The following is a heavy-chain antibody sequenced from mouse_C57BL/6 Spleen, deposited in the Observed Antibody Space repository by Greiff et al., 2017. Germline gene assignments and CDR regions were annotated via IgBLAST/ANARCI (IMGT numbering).Heavy chain of an antibody. CDR2: IDPENGDT. CDR1: GFNIQDDY. D-gene: IGHD1-1*01. V-gene: IGHV14-4*01. J-gene: IGHJ4*01. CDR3: TSTYYYGSSYAMDY. Sequence: EVQLQQSGAELVRPGASVKLSCTASGFNIQDDYMHWVKQRPEQGLEWIGWIDPENGDTEYASKFQGKATITADTSSNTAYLQLSSLTSEDTAVYYCTSTYYYGSSYAMDYWGQGTSVTVSS.